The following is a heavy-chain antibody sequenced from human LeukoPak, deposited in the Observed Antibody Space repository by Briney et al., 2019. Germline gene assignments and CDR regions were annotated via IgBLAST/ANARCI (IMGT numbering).Heavy chain of an antibody. CDR3: AKRADSSAHSFDY. CDR1: GFSFSRYG. V-gene: IGHV3-48*04. Sequence: GGSLRLSCAASGFSFSRYGVKWVRLAPGKGLELLSYIRSSDSTTYYADSVKGRFTISRDNAKNSLYLQMDSLRVEDTAVYYCAKRADSSAHSFDYWGQGTLVTVSS. CDR2: IRSSDSTT. J-gene: IGHJ4*02. D-gene: IGHD3-22*01.